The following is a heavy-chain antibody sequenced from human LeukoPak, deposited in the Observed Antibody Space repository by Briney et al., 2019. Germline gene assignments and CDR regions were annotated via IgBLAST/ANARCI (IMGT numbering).Heavy chain of an antibody. CDR1: GYTFTSYG. Sequence: ASVKVSCKASGYTFTSYGISWVRQAPGQGLEWMGWFSAYNGDTNYAQKLQGRVNMTTDTPTTTAYMELRSVRSDDTAVDYCARDGGPGITIFGVVIPPSYNWFDPWGQGTLVTVSS. CDR3: ARDGGPGITIFGVVIPPSYNWFDP. V-gene: IGHV1-18*01. CDR2: FSAYNGDT. D-gene: IGHD3-3*01. J-gene: IGHJ5*02.